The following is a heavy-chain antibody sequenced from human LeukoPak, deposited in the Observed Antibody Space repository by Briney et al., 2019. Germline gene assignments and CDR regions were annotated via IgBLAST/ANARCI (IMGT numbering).Heavy chain of an antibody. CDR2: INHSGST. Sequence: SETLSLTCAVYGGSFSGYYWSWIRQPPGRGLEWIGEINHSGSTNYNPSLKSRVTISVDTSKNQFSLKLSSVTAADTAVYYCARGNGDPHFDYWGQGTLVTVSS. J-gene: IGHJ4*02. D-gene: IGHD4-17*01. V-gene: IGHV4-34*01. CDR1: GGSFSGYY. CDR3: ARGNGDPHFDY.